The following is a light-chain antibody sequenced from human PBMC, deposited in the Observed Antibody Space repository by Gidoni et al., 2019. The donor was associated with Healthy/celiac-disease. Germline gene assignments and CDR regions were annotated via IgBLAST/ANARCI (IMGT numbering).Light chain of an antibody. Sequence: QSVLTQPPSASGTPGQRVTISCSGSSSNIGGNSLNWYQQLPGTAPKLLIYNNNQRPSGVPDRFSGSKSGTSASLAISGLQSEDEADYYCAAWDDSLNALVFGGGTKLTVL. CDR3: AAWDDSLNALV. CDR2: NNN. V-gene: IGLV1-44*01. CDR1: SSNIGGNS. J-gene: IGLJ3*02.